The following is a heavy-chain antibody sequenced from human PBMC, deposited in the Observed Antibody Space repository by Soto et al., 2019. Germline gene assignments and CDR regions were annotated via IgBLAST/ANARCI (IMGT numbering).Heavy chain of an antibody. CDR3: AKDSAGSGST. D-gene: IGHD3-10*01. Sequence: GGSLRLSCAASGFTFSNYAMSWVRQAPGKGLEWISTISGSGGSTYYADSVKGRFTISRDNSKNTLYLQMNSLRAEDTAVYYCAKDSAGSGSTWGQGTLVTVSS. J-gene: IGHJ5*02. V-gene: IGHV3-23*01. CDR1: GFTFSNYA. CDR2: ISGSGGST.